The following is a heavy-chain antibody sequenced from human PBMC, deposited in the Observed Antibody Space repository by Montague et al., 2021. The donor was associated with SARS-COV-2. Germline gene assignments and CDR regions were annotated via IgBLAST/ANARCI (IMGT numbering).Heavy chain of an antibody. Sequence: SETLSLTCAVSGDSISSDNWWNWVRQPPGKGLEWVGGIYYTGSTNYKPSLKSRVSMLVDKSWNHFSLRLRSVTAADTAVYYCARKGSGRYDLAYWGQGTMVTVSS. CDR2: IYYTGST. D-gene: IGHD3-10*01. V-gene: IGHV4-4*02. CDR3: ARKGSGRYDLAY. J-gene: IGHJ4*01. CDR1: GDSISSDNW.